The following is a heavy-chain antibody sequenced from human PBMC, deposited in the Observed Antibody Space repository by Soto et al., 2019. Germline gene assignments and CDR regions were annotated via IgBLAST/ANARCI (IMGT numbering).Heavy chain of an antibody. CDR1: GFTFTAYA. Sequence: QVQLVESGGGVVQPGRSLRLSCAASGFTFTAYAMHWVRQAPGKGLEWVAVISSEGSKKYYADSVKGRFTISRDNSKNTLYLQMNSLTAGDTAVYYCARDQRQWGGPFDSWGQGTLVTVSS. CDR2: ISSEGSKK. J-gene: IGHJ4*02. V-gene: IGHV3-30-3*01. D-gene: IGHD6-19*01. CDR3: ARDQRQWGGPFDS.